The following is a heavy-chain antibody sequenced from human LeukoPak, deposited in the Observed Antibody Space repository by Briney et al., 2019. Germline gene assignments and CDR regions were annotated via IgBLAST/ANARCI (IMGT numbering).Heavy chain of an antibody. V-gene: IGHV4-59*12. J-gene: IGHJ6*02. CDR2: IYYSGST. Sequence: SETLSLTCTVSGGSISSYYWSWIRQPPGKGLEWIGYIYYSGSTNYNPSLKSRVTISVDTSKNQFSLKLSSVTAADTAVYYCAREMKAWYYYYGMDVWGQGTTVTVSS. CDR1: GGSISSYY. CDR3: AREMKAWYYYYGMDV.